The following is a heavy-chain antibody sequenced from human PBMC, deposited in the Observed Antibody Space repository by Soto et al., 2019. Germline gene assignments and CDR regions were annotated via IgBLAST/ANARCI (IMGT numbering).Heavy chain of an antibody. Sequence: QVQLVESGGGVVQPGRSLRLSCAASGFTFSSYGMHWVRQAPGKGLEWVAVISYDGSNKYYADSVKGRFTISRDNSKNTLDLQMNSLRAQDTAVYYCAKDPRPGIAAAGSLVRLYFDYWGQGTLVTVSS. D-gene: IGHD6-13*01. CDR2: ISYDGSNK. V-gene: IGHV3-30*18. J-gene: IGHJ4*02. CDR3: AKDPRPGIAAAGSLVRLYFDY. CDR1: GFTFSSYG.